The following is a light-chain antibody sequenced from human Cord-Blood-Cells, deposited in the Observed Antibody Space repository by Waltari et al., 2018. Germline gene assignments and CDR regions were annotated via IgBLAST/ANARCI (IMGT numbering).Light chain of an antibody. CDR2: DAS. V-gene: IGKV3-11*01. J-gene: IGKJ4*01. CDR1: QSVSSY. CDR3: QQRSNWPT. Sequence: EIVLTQSPATLSLSLGERATLSCRASQSVSSYLAWYQQKPGQAPRLLIYDASNRATGIPARFSGSESGTDFTLTISSLEPEDFAVYYCQQRSNWPTFGGGTKVEIK.